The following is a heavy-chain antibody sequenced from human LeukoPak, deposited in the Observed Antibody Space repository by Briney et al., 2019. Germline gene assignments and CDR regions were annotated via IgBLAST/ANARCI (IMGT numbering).Heavy chain of an antibody. D-gene: IGHD6-19*01. CDR3: ARDWNFGAIAVAYFFDY. Sequence: PGGSLRLSCAASGFTFSSYAMSWVRQAPGKGLEWVSAISGSGGSTYYADSVKGRFTISRDNSKNTLYLQMNSLRAEDTAVYYCARDWNFGAIAVAYFFDYWGQGTLVTVSS. V-gene: IGHV3-23*01. CDR1: GFTFSSYA. J-gene: IGHJ4*02. CDR2: ISGSGGST.